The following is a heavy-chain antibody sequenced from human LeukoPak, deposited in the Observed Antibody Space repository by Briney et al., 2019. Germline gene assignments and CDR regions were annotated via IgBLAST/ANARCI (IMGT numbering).Heavy chain of an antibody. CDR3: ARPISGWYYFDY. Sequence: SETLSLTCTVSGGSISSSSYYWGWIRQPPGKGLEWIGSIYYSGSTYYNPSLKSRVTISVDTSKNQLSLKLSSVTAADTAVYYCARPISGWYYFDYWGQGTLVTVSS. D-gene: IGHD6-19*01. CDR1: GGSISSSSYY. V-gene: IGHV4-39*01. J-gene: IGHJ4*02. CDR2: IYYSGST.